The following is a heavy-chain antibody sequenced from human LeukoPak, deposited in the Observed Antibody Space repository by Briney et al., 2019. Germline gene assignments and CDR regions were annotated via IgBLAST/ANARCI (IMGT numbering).Heavy chain of an antibody. CDR3: ARRGYTYGYDY. D-gene: IGHD5-18*01. V-gene: IGHV3-21*01. J-gene: IGHJ4*02. Sequence: GGSLRLSCAASGFTFSTYNMNWVRQAPGKGLEWVSSITRSSGNMYYADSVKGRFTISRDNAKNSLYLQLNSLRAEDTAVYYCARRGYTYGYDYWGQGTLVTVSS. CDR1: GFTFSTYN. CDR2: ITRSSGNM.